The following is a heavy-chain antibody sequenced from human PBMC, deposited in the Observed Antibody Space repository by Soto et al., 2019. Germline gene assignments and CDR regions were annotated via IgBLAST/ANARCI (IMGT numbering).Heavy chain of an antibody. V-gene: IGHV1-18*04. CDR2: ISAYNGNT. Sequence: ASVKVSCKXSGYTFTSYGISWVRQAPGRGLEWMGWISAYNGNTNYAQKLQGRVTMTTDTSTSTAYMELRSLRSDDTAVYYCARRSQAAGGFDYWGQGTLVTVSS. D-gene: IGHD6-13*01. CDR1: GYTFTSYG. CDR3: ARRSQAAGGFDY. J-gene: IGHJ4*02.